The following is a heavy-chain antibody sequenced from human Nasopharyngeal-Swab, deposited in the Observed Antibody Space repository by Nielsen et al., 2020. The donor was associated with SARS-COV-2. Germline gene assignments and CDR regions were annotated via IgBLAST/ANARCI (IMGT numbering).Heavy chain of an antibody. D-gene: IGHD1-26*01. V-gene: IGHV3-21*01. CDR3: ARIAGRGSIYYYYMDV. Sequence: GESLKISCAGSGFTFNSYSMIWVRQVPGEGLELVSSISGSGSYVYYADSVKGRFTISKDSAKNSLYLQMNSLRAEDTAVYFCARIAGRGSIYYYYMDVWGTGTTVTVSS. J-gene: IGHJ6*03. CDR2: ISGSGSYV. CDR1: GFTFNSYS.